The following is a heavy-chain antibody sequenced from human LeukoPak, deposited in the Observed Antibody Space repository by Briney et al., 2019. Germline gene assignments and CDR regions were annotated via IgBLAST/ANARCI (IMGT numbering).Heavy chain of an antibody. CDR3: ATNITMVRGVIISGDWFDP. J-gene: IGHJ5*02. V-gene: IGHV1-18*01. D-gene: IGHD3-10*01. CDR2: ISPYNGNT. Sequence: ASVRVSCKTSGYTFTSYSISWVRQAPGQGLEWMGSISPYNGNTNYAQKLQGRVTMTTDTSTSTAYMDLRSLRSDDTALYYCATNITMVRGVIISGDWFDPWGQGTLLTVSA. CDR1: GYTFTSYS.